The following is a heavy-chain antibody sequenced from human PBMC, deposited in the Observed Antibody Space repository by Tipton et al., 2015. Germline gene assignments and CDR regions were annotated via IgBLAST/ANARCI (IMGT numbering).Heavy chain of an antibody. CDR2: IYSAGST. J-gene: IGHJ4*02. V-gene: IGHV3-53*01. Sequence: SLRLSCAASGFTVTSNYMSWVRQAPGKGLEWVSVIYSAGSTYYADSVKGRFTISRDNSKNTLYLQMNSLRAEDTAVYYCARDRDYSSSLLNYWGQGTLFPVSS. D-gene: IGHD6-13*01. CDR3: ARDRDYSSSLLNY. CDR1: GFTVTSNY.